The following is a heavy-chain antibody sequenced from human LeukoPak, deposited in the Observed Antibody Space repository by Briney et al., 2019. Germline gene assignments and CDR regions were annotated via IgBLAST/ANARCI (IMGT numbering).Heavy chain of an antibody. J-gene: IGHJ4*02. CDR3: AREGGGDYAIHY. V-gene: IGHV4-59*11. Sequence: PSETLSLTCTVSGDSMSSHYWSWIRQPPGKGLEWIGYVYYTGSTNYNPSLKSRVTISVDTSKNQFSLKLSSVTAADTAVYYCAREGGGDYAIHYWGQGTLVTVSS. CDR1: GDSMSSHY. D-gene: IGHD4-17*01. CDR2: VYYTGST.